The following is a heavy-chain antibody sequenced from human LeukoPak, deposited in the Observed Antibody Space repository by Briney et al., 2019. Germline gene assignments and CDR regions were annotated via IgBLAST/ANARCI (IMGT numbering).Heavy chain of an antibody. CDR3: AKHRYYDSSGYFDY. D-gene: IGHD3-22*01. J-gene: IGHJ4*02. CDR2: ISGSGGST. V-gene: IGHV3-23*01. Sequence: PGGSLRLSCVVSGFTFSSYWMHWVRQAPGKGLEWVSAISGSGGSTYYADSVKGRFTISRDNSKNTLYLQMNSLRAEDTAVYYCAKHRYYDSSGYFDYWGQGTLVTVSS. CDR1: GFTFSSYW.